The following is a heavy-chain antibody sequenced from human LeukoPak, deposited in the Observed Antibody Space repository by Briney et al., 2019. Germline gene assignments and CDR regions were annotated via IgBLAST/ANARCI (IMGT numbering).Heavy chain of an antibody. V-gene: IGHV3-11*01. CDR3: ATDYHGSGTFDY. D-gene: IGHD3-10*01. Sequence: GGSLRLSCAASGFTFGDYYMSWFRQTPGKGLEWLSYISASGSSISYADSVKGRFTISRDNAKNSLDLQMSGLTSEDTAVYFCATDYHGSGTFDYWGQGTLVTVSS. CDR1: GFTFGDYY. J-gene: IGHJ4*02. CDR2: ISASGSSI.